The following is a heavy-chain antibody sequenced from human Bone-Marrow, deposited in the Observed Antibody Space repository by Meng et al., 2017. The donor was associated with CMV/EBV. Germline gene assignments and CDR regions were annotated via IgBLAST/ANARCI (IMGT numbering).Heavy chain of an antibody. Sequence: EVQLVESGGGLAQPGGSLRLSCAASGFTFSSYAMNWVRQAPGQGLEWVSSISGGSGVTKFTDSVKGRFTISRDNSKSTLYLQMNSLRAEDSAVYYCAKEKLTFDYGGNLFDSWGQGSLVTVSS. D-gene: IGHD4-23*01. V-gene: IGHV3-23*04. CDR3: AKEKLTFDYGGNLFDS. CDR1: GFTFSSYA. CDR2: ISGGSGVT. J-gene: IGHJ4*02.